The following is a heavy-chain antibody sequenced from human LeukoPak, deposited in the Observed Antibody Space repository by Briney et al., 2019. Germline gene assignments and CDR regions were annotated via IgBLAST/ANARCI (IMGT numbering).Heavy chain of an antibody. D-gene: IGHD4-17*01. CDR3: ASKSTVTQFDY. V-gene: IGHV4-34*01. CDR2: INHSGST. Sequence: SETLSLTCAVYGGSFSGYYWSWIRQPPGKGLEWIGEINHSGSTNYNPSLKSRVTISVDTSKYQFSLKLSSVTAADTAVYYCASKSTVTQFDYWGQGTLVTVSS. CDR1: GGSFSGYY. J-gene: IGHJ4*02.